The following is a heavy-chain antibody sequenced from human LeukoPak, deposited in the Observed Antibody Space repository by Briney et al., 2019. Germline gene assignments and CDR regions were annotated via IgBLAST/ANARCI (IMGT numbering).Heavy chain of an antibody. Sequence: GGSLRLSXAASGFTFSSYSMNWVRQAPGKGLEWVSYISSSSSTIYYADSVKGRFTISRDNAKNSLYLQMNSLRAEDTAVYYCARDHLGFMGIVVVPAAASYKYFDYWGRGTLVTVSS. CDR3: ARDHLGFMGIVVVPAAASYKYFDY. CDR1: GFTFSSYS. V-gene: IGHV3-48*01. D-gene: IGHD2-2*03. J-gene: IGHJ4*02. CDR2: ISSSSSTI.